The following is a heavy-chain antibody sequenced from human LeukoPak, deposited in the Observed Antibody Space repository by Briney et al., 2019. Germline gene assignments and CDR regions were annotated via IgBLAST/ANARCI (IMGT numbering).Heavy chain of an antibody. Sequence: PSETLSLTCTVSGGSISSGDYYWGWIRQPPGKGLEWIGYIYYSGSTYSNPSLKSRVTISVDTSKNQFSLKLSSVTAADTAVYYCARGDVDDFWSGYLYDAFDIWGQGTMVTVSS. CDR1: GGSISSGDYY. J-gene: IGHJ3*02. V-gene: IGHV4-30-4*01. CDR2: IYYSGST. D-gene: IGHD3-3*01. CDR3: ARGDVDDFWSGYLYDAFDI.